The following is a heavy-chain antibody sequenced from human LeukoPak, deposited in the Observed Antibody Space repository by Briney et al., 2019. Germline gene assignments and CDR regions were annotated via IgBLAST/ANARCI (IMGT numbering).Heavy chain of an antibody. J-gene: IGHJ5*02. V-gene: IGHV1-8*01. D-gene: IGHD3-10*01. CDR3: ARDPSSGENWFDP. Sequence: AASVKVSCKASGYTFTSYDTNWVRQATGQGLEWMGWMNPNSGNTGYAQKFQGRVTMTRNTSISTAYMELSSLRSEDTAMYYCARDPSSGENWFDPWGQGTLVTVSS. CDR1: GYTFTSYD. CDR2: MNPNSGNT.